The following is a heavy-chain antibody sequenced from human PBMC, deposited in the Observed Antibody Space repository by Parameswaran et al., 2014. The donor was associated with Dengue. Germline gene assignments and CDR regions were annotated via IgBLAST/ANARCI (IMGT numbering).Heavy chain of an antibody. D-gene: IGHD5-18*01. V-gene: IGHV3-23*01. Sequence: APGKGLEWVSAISGSGGSTYYADSVKGRFTISRDNSKNTLYLQMNSLRAEDTAVYYCAKGSIPYSYAQAPFDYWGQGTLVTVSS. CDR2: ISGSGGST. CDR3: AKGSIPYSYAQAPFDY. J-gene: IGHJ4*02.